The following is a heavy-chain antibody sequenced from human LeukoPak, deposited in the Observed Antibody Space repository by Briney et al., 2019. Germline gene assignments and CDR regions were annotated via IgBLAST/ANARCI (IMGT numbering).Heavy chain of an antibody. J-gene: IGHJ4*02. Sequence: SESLSLTCTVSGGSIISGGHYWSWIRQHPGKGLEWIGYIYYSGTTYYNPSLKSRVTISVDTSVNQFSLRLTSVTAADTAVYYCARDQDGYSRFDYWGQGTLVTVSS. CDR1: GGSIISGGHY. V-gene: IGHV4-31*03. CDR3: ARDQDGYSRFDY. CDR2: IYYSGTT. D-gene: IGHD5-24*01.